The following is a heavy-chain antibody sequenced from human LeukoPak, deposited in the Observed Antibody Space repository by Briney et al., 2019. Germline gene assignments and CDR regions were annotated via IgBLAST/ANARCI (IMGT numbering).Heavy chain of an antibody. CDR1: GFTFTSSV. CDR3: AADRAGSYLRFVY. CDR2: IVVGSGNT. J-gene: IGHJ4*02. V-gene: IGHV1-58*01. D-gene: IGHD3-10*01. Sequence: GTSVKVSCTASGFTFTSSVVQWVRQARGQRLGWIGWIVVGSGNTNYAQTFQERVTITRDMSTSTVYMEMSSLRFEDTAVYYCAADRAGSYLRFVYWGQGTPVTVSS.